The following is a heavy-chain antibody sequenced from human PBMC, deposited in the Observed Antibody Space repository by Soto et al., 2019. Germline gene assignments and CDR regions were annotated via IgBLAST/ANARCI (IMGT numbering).Heavy chain of an antibody. V-gene: IGHV4-39*07. Sequence: SETLSLTCTVSGGSISSSSYYWGWIRQPPGKGLEWIGSIYYSGSTYYNPSLKSRVTISVDTSKNQFSLKLSSVTAADTAVYYCAASQNSYENWFDPWGQGTLVTVSS. CDR3: AASQNSYENWFDP. D-gene: IGHD5-12*01. CDR1: GGSISSSSYY. J-gene: IGHJ5*02. CDR2: IYYSGST.